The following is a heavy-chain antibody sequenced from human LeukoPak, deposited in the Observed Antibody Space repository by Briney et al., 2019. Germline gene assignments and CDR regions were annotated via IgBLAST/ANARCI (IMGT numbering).Heavy chain of an antibody. CDR3: ARGFTIFGVVSLIDY. Sequence: ASVKVSCKASGYTFTGYYMHWVRQAPGQGLEWMGWISAYNGNTNYAQKLQGRVTMTTDTSTSTAYMELRSLRSDDTAVYYCARGFTIFGVVSLIDYWGQGTLVTVSS. CDR1: GYTFTGYY. V-gene: IGHV1-18*04. J-gene: IGHJ4*02. D-gene: IGHD3-3*01. CDR2: ISAYNGNT.